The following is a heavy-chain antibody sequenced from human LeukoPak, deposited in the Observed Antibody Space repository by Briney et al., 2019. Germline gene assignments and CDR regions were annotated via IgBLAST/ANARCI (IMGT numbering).Heavy chain of an antibody. CDR3: AKDGYDSSGTIGEYFQH. CDR2: ISGGGGST. D-gene: IGHD3-22*01. V-gene: IGHV3-23*01. Sequence: GGSLRLSCAASGFTFSSYAMSWVRQAPGKGLEWVSAISGGGGSTYYADSVKGRFTISRDNSKNTLYLQMNSLRAEDTAVYYCAKDGYDSSGTIGEYFQHWGQGTLVTVSS. J-gene: IGHJ1*01. CDR1: GFTFSSYA.